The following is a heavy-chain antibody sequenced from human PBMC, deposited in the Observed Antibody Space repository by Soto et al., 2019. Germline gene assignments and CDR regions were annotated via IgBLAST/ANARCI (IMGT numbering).Heavy chain of an antibody. Sequence: SGPTLVNPTQTLTLTCTFSGFSFSTTGVGVGWIRQPPGQALEWLALIYWDDDKRYRPSLRDRLSITKDTSKKEVILTMTNMDPVDTATYYCAHSLIPNWGSRGAFDYWGQGALVTVSS. CDR1: GFSFSTTGVG. D-gene: IGHD7-27*01. CDR2: IYWDDDK. J-gene: IGHJ4*02. CDR3: AHSLIPNWGSRGAFDY. V-gene: IGHV2-5*02.